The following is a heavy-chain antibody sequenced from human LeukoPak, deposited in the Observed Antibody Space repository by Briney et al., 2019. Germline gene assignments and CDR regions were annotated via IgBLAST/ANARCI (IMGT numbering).Heavy chain of an antibody. J-gene: IGHJ3*02. CDR3: ARAVVVVAGWGAFDI. D-gene: IGHD2-21*01. V-gene: IGHV3-74*01. CDR1: GFTFSSYW. Sequence: GGSLRLSCAASGFTFSSYWMHWVRQAPGKGLVWVSRINSDGSSTSYADSVKGRFTISRDNAKNTLYLQMNSLRAEDTAVYYCARAVVVVAGWGAFDIWGQGTMVTVSS. CDR2: INSDGSST.